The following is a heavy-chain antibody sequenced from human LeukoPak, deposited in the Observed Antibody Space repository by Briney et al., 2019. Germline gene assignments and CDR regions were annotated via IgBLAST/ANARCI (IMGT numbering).Heavy chain of an antibody. CDR3: ARRGTPNAFDL. D-gene: IGHD3-16*01. J-gene: IGHJ3*01. V-gene: IGHV3-30-3*01. Sequence: GGSLRLSCAASGFTFSSYAMHWVRQAPGKGLEWVAVISYDGSNKYYADSVKGRFTISRDNSKNTLYLQMNSLRAEDTAVYYCARRGTPNAFDLWGQGTMVTVSS. CDR2: ISYDGSNK. CDR1: GFTFSSYA.